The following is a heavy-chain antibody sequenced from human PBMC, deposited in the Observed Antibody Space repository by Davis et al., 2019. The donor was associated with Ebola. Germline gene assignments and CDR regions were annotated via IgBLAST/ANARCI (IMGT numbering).Heavy chain of an antibody. J-gene: IGHJ5*02. CDR2: IYQRLTT. V-gene: IGHV4-30-2*03. CDR1: GGSISSGDYC. CDR3: ARLGGDDILWLWWSDP. Sequence: MPSQTLSPTCAVSGGSISSGDYCWSWIRQPPGKGLEWIGNIYQRLTTQYNPSLKSRVTISIDTSKNQPSLKLSSVTAADTAVYYCARLGGDDILWLWWSDPWGQGTLVTVSS. D-gene: IGHD3-9*01.